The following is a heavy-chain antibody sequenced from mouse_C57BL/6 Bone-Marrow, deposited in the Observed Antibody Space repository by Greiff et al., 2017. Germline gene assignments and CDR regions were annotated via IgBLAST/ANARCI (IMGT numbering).Heavy chain of an antibody. CDR1: GFTFSSYG. V-gene: IGHV5-6*01. Sequence: EVHLVESGGYLVKPGGSLKLSCAASGFTFSSYGMSWVRQTPDKRLEWVATISSGGSYTYYPDSVKGRFTISRDNAKNTLYLQMSSLKSEDTAMYYCATYYGSSPAWFAYWGQGTLVTVSA. CDR2: ISSGGSYT. D-gene: IGHD1-1*01. J-gene: IGHJ3*01. CDR3: ATYYGSSPAWFAY.